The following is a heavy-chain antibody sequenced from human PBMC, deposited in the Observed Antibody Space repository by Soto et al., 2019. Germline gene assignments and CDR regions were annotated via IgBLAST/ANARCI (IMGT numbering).Heavy chain of an antibody. J-gene: IGHJ4*02. D-gene: IGHD3-3*01. CDR3: ALPSFVDFWSGYQHTALHY. CDR2: SSTVLGSA. CDR1: GGSFGTYG. V-gene: IGHV1-69*01. Sequence: QVQLVQSGAEVKKPGSSVKVSCKASGGSFGTYGLTWVRQAPGQGLEWMAASSTVLGSAQYAEKFQGRVTIASNDSTMTDDMELSSLRSDGTTIYYSALPSFVDFWSGYQHTALHYWGQGTMVTVSS.